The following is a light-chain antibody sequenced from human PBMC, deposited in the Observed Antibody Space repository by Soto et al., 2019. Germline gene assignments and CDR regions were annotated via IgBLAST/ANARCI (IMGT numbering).Light chain of an antibody. CDR3: AQGAATRYS. J-gene: IGKJ2*03. Sequence: EIVLTQSPLSLPVTPGEPASISCRSGQNLLHSNGYNYLNWYLHKPGQSPQLLIYLGSNRVSEVPDRISGSRSGRDFTLTMNIVQAEDVVRYCCAQGAATRYS. CDR1: QNLLHSNGYNY. V-gene: IGKV2-28*01. CDR2: LGS.